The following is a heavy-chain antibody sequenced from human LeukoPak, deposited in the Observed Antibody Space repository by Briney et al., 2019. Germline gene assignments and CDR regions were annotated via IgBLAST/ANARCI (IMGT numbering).Heavy chain of an antibody. CDR1: GIPFTTSD. Sequence: GGSLRLSCAASGIPFTTSDMHWVHQAPGKGLEWVSYISSSSSTIYYADSVKGRFTISRDNAKNSLYLQMNSLRAEDTAVYYCARGSSGYDYWGQGTLVTVSS. CDR2: ISSSSSTI. J-gene: IGHJ4*02. V-gene: IGHV3-48*01. D-gene: IGHD3-22*01. CDR3: ARGSSGYDY.